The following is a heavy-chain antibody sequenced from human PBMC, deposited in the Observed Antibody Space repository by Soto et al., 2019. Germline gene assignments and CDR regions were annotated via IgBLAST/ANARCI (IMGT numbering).Heavy chain of an antibody. V-gene: IGHV1-8*01. J-gene: IGHJ6*02. Sequence: QVQLVQSGAEVKKPGASVKVSCKASGYTFTSYDINWVRQATGQGLEWMGWMNPNSGNTGYAQKFQGRVTMTRNTAISTAYMELSSLRSEDTAVYYCARCLRYFGWSHYGMDVWGQGTTVTVSS. D-gene: IGHD3-9*01. CDR3: ARCLRYFGWSHYGMDV. CDR2: MNPNSGNT. CDR1: GYTFTSYD.